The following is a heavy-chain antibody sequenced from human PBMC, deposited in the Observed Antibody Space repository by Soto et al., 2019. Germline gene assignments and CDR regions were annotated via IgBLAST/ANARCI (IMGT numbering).Heavy chain of an antibody. V-gene: IGHV1-3*01. CDR1: GYTFTNYA. D-gene: IGHD3-10*01. J-gene: IGHJ4*02. CDR2: ISAGDGNT. CDR3: ARFSGDGSGNNFDN. Sequence: ASVKVSCKASGYTFTNYAIHWVRQAPGQSLEWMGRISAGDGNTRYPQNSQGRVTITRDTSASTAYMELSSLRSEDTAVYYCARFSGDGSGNNFDNWGQGTLVTVSS.